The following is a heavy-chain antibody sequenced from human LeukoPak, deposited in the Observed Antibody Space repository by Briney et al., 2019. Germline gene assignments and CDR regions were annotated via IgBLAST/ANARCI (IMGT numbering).Heavy chain of an antibody. CDR2: ISHSSISI. CDR3: ARVVGESIAVAGNDY. J-gene: IGHJ4*02. V-gene: IGHV3-21*01. Sequence: GGSLRLSCAAFGFTFNSFSMNWVRQAPGKGLEWASFISHSSISIYYADSVKGRFTISRDNAKNSLYLQMNSLRAEDTAVYYCARVVGESIAVAGNDYWGQGTLVTVSS. CDR1: GFTFNSFS. D-gene: IGHD6-19*01.